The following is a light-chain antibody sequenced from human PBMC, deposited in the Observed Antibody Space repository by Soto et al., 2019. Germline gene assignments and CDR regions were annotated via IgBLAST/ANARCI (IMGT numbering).Light chain of an antibody. V-gene: IGKV1-5*01. CDR1: QSISTW. J-gene: IGKJ2*01. CDR3: HQYDPNSYT. CDR2: GAS. Sequence: DIQMTQSPSFLSASVGDRVTFTCRASQSISTWLAWYQLKPGKAPKLLIYGASNLGSGVPSRFSGSGSGTEFTLTISSLQPEDFATYYCHQYDPNSYTFGQGTNLEIK.